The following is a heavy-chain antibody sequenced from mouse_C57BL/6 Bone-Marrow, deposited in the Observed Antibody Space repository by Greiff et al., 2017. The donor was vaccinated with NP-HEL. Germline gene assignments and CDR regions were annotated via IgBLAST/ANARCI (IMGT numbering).Heavy chain of an antibody. CDR3: ARPDLLWLRRGY. CDR1: EYEFPSHD. Sequence: DVHLVESGGGLVQPGESLKLSCESNEYEFPSHDMSWVRKTPEKRLELVAAINSDGGSTYYPDTMERRFIISRDNTKKTLYLQMSSLRSEDTALYYCARPDLLWLRRGYWGQGTTLTVSS. V-gene: IGHV5-2*01. CDR2: INSDGGST. D-gene: IGHD2-2*01. J-gene: IGHJ2*01.